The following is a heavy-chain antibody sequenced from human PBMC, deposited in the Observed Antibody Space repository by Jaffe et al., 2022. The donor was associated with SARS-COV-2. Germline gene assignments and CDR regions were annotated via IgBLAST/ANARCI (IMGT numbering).Heavy chain of an antibody. V-gene: IGHV4-39*01. J-gene: IGHJ5*02. CDR1: GGSISSSSYY. D-gene: IGHD6-13*01. Sequence: QLQLQESGPGLVKPSETLSLTCTVSGGSISSSSYYWGWIRQPPGKGLEWIGSIYYSGSTYYNPSLKSRVTISVDTSKNQFSLKLSSVTAADTAVYYCARQVIAAGNRGWFDPWGQGTLVTVSS. CDR2: IYYSGST. CDR3: ARQVIAAGNRGWFDP.